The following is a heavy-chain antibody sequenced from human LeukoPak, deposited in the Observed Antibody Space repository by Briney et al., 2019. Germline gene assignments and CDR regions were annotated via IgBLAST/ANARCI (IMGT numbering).Heavy chain of an antibody. CDR2: INPNSGGT. CDR3: ARGGGTAAGTIDY. J-gene: IGHJ4*02. V-gene: IGHV1-2*02. Sequence: ASVNVTCKASAYTFTGYYMHWVRQAPGQGLERMGWINPNSGGTNYAQKFQGRVTMTRDTSISTAYMELSRLRSDDTAVYYCARGGGTAAGTIDYWGQGTLVTVSS. CDR1: AYTFTGYY. D-gene: IGHD6-13*01.